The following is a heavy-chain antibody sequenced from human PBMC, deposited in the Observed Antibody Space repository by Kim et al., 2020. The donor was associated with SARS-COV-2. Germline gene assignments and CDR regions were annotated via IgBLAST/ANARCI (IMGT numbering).Heavy chain of an antibody. CDR1: GGTFSSYA. Sequence: SVKVSCKASGGTFSSYAISWVRQAPGQGLEWMGGIIPIFGTANYAQKFQGRVTITADESTSTAYMELSSLRSEDTAVYYCARAYLGTIGIPNYYYYVMDVWGQGTTVTVSS. V-gene: IGHV1-69*13. CDR3: ARAYLGTIGIPNYYYYVMDV. J-gene: IGHJ6*02. CDR2: IIPIFGTA. D-gene: IGHD2-2*02.